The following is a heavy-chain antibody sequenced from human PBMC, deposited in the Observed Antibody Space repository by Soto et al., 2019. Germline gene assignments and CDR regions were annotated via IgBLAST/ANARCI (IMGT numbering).Heavy chain of an antibody. V-gene: IGHV4-39*01. Sequence: ETLSLTCTVSGGSISSGGYYWSWIRQHPGKGLEWIGSIYYSGSTYYNPSLKSRVTISVDTSKNQFSLKLSSVTAADTAVYYCARHPHGTYFWFDYWGQGTLVTVSS. CDR1: GGSISSGGYY. CDR3: ARHPHGTYFWFDY. D-gene: IGHD1-26*01. J-gene: IGHJ4*02. CDR2: IYYSGST.